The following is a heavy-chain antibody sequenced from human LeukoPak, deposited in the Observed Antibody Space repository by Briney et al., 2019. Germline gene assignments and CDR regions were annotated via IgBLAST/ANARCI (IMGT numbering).Heavy chain of an antibody. D-gene: IGHD6-6*01. V-gene: IGHV4-59*08. Sequence: PSETLSLTCTVSGGSISSYYWSWIRQPPGKGLEWIGYVYYSGSTNYNPSLKSRVTISVDTSKNQFSLKLSSVTAADTAVYYCARHVIAAPHVDYWGQGTLVTVSS. CDR3: ARHVIAAPHVDY. J-gene: IGHJ4*02. CDR2: VYYSGST. CDR1: GGSISSYY.